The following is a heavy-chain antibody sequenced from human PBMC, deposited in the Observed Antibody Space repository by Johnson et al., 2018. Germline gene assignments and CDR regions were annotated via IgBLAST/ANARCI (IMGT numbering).Heavy chain of an antibody. CDR3: ARDVTATGDAFDI. CDR2: IWSDVSTK. V-gene: IGHV3-33*01. D-gene: IGHD2-21*02. CDR1: GFILSSYG. J-gene: IGHJ3*02. Sequence: QVQLVESGGGVVQPGRSLRLSCAASGFILSSYGMHWVRQAPGKGLEWVAVIWSDVSTKYYADSVKGRFTISRDSSKNTLYLQINSLRAEETAVYYCARDVTATGDAFDIWGLGTMVTVSS.